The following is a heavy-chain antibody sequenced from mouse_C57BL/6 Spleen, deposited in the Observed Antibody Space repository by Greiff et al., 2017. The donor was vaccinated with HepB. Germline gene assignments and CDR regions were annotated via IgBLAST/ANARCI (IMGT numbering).Heavy chain of an antibody. CDR1: GYTFTSYW. CDR3: ARDPWYIDD. CDR2: IDPSDSDT. Sequence: QVQLKQPGAELVRPGSSVKLSCKASGYTFTSYWMHWVKQRPIQGLEWIGNIDPSDSDTHYNQKFKDKATLTVDKSSSTAYMQLSSLTSEDSAVYCCARDPWYIDDWGTGTTVTVSS. J-gene: IGHJ1*03. V-gene: IGHV1-52*01.